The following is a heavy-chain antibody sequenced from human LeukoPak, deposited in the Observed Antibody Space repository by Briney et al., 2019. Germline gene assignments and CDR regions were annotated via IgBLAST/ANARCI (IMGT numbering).Heavy chain of an antibody. CDR2: IYTSGST. CDR1: GGSISSYY. D-gene: IGHD6-19*01. Sequence: SETLSLTCTVSGGSISSYYWNWIRQPAGKGLEWIGRIYTSGSTDYNPSLKSRVTMSVDTSKSQFSLKLTSVTAADTAMYYCARETAVAGSFIAINDYWGQGTLVTVSS. J-gene: IGHJ4*02. CDR3: ARETAVAGSFIAINDY. V-gene: IGHV4-4*07.